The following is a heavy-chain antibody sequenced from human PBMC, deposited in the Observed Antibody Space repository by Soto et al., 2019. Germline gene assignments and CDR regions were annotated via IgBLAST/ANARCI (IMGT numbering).Heavy chain of an antibody. V-gene: IGHV3-11*01. D-gene: IGHD2-15*01. CDR3: ALAPCSGGSCHFYF. J-gene: IGHJ4*02. Sequence: GGSLRLSCAASGFTFSDYYMSWIRQAPGKGLEWVSYISSSGSTIYYADSVKGRFTISRDNAKNSLYLQMNSLRAEDTAVYYCALAPCSGGSCHFYFWGQRTLVPVSS. CDR1: GFTFSDYY. CDR2: ISSSGSTI.